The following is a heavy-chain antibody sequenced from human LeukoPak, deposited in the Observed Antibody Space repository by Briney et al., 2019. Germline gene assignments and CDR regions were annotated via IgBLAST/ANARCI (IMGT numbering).Heavy chain of an antibody. CDR3: AKVRRSIAVAGGYYFDY. CDR1: GFTFSSYA. D-gene: IGHD6-19*01. CDR2: ISGSGGST. V-gene: IGHV3-23*01. Sequence: GGSLRLSCAASGFTFSSYAMSLVRQAPGKGLEWVSAISGSGGSTYYADSVKGRFTISRDNSKNTLYPQMNSLRAEDTAVYYCAKVRRSIAVAGGYYFDYWGQGTLVTVSS. J-gene: IGHJ4*02.